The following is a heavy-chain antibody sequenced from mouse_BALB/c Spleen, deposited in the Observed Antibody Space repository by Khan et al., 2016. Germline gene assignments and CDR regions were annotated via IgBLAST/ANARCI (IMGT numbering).Heavy chain of an antibody. V-gene: IGHV1S135*01. CDR3: ARNGYSYDPMDY. Sequence: PQQSGPELVKPGALVKVSCKASGYLFTDYNMYWVKQSHGKSLEWIGYIDPYNGGTSYNHMSKSKTTSTVDKSSSTAFMHLTGLTAEDSTVYYCARNGYSYDPMDYWGQGTTLTVSS. CDR1: GYLFTDYN. J-gene: IGHJ2*01. D-gene: IGHD2-12*01. CDR2: IDPYNGGT.